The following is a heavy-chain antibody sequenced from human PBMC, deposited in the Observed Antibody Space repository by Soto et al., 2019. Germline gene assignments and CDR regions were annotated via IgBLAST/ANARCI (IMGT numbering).Heavy chain of an antibody. J-gene: IGHJ6*02. D-gene: IGHD2-2*01. CDR2: IIPIFGTA. V-gene: IGHV1-69*06. Sequence: EASVKVSCKASGGTFSSYAISWVRQAPGQGLEWMGGIIPIFGTANYAQKFQGRVTITADKSTSTAYMELSSLRSEDTAVYYCAGGIVPAASYYYYGMDVWGQGTTVTVSS. CDR1: GGTFSSYA. CDR3: AGGIVPAASYYYYGMDV.